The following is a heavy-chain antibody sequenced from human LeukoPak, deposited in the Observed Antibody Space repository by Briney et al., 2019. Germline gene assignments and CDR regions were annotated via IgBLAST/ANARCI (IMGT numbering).Heavy chain of an antibody. J-gene: IGHJ6*02. CDR2: ISGSGGST. Sequence: GGSLRLSCAASGFTFSSYAMSWVRQAPGKGLDWFSAISGSGGSTYYADSVKGRFTISRDNSKNTLYLQMNSLRAEDTAVYYCAKRGMTMVRGVMGRYYYYYGMDVWGQGTTVTVSS. V-gene: IGHV3-23*01. CDR1: GFTFSSYA. CDR3: AKRGMTMVRGVMGRYYYYYGMDV. D-gene: IGHD3-10*01.